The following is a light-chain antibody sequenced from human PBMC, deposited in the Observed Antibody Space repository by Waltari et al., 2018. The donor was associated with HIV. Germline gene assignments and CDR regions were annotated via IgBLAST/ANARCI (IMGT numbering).Light chain of an antibody. V-gene: IGKV3-20*01. CDR2: GAF. CDR3: QQYTRSPVT. CDR1: HTINYDY. Sequence: EIVLTQSPGTLSLSPGERATLSCRASHTINYDYVAWYQQKPGQAPRLLIYGAFRRATDIPDRFSGSGSGTDFTLTISRVEPEDFAVYHCQQYTRSPVTFGGGTKVEIK. J-gene: IGKJ4*01.